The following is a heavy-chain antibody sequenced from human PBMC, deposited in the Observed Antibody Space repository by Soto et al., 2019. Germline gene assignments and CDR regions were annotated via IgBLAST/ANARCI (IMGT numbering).Heavy chain of an antibody. D-gene: IGHD3-10*01. V-gene: IGHV4-59*12. J-gene: IGHJ4*02. CDR1: GGSISSYY. CDR3: ARELYGSGIDY. CDR2: TYYSGST. Sequence: PSETLSLTCTVSGGSISSYYWSWIRQPPGKGLEWIGYTYYSGSTNYNPSLKSRVTISVDRSKNQFSLKLSSVTAADTAVYYCARELYGSGIDYWGQRTLVTVSS.